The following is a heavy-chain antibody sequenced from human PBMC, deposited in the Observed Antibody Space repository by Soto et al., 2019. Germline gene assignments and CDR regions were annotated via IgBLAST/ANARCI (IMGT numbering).Heavy chain of an antibody. Sequence: QVQLVESGGGVVQPGRSLRLSCAASGFTFSSYAMHWVRQAPGKGLEWVAVISYDGSNKYYADSVKGRFTISRDNYKNTLYLQMNSLRAEDTAVYYCARALLTMVRGGVGYGMDVWGQGTTVTVSS. D-gene: IGHD3-10*01. V-gene: IGHV3-30-3*01. CDR1: GFTFSSYA. CDR3: ARALLTMVRGGVGYGMDV. J-gene: IGHJ6*02. CDR2: ISYDGSNK.